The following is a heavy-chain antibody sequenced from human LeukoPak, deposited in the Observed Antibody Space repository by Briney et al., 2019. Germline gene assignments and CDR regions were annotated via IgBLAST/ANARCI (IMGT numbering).Heavy chain of an antibody. Sequence: GGSLRLSCAASGLTFSSYAMSWVRQAPGKGLEWVSGISGSGGPTYYADSVKGRFTVSRDNSKNTLYLQMNSLSAEDTDVYYCAKILATTVTTGNSYYYCGMDVWGQGTTVTVSS. D-gene: IGHD4-17*01. CDR2: ISGSGGPT. CDR1: GLTFSSYA. V-gene: IGHV3-23*01. J-gene: IGHJ6*02. CDR3: AKILATTVTTGNSYYYCGMDV.